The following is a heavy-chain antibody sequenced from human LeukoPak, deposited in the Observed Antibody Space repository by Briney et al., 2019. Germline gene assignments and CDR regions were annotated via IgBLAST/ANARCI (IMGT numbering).Heavy chain of an antibody. V-gene: IGHV3-33*06. CDR3: AKDLWDYSNSQILDY. J-gene: IGHJ4*02. D-gene: IGHD4-11*01. CDR2: IWYDGSNK. Sequence: GGSLRLSCAASGFTFSSYGMHWVRQAPGKGLEWVAVIWYDGSNKYYADSVKGRFTISRDNSKNTLYLQMNSLRAEDTAVYYCAKDLWDYSNSQILDYWGQGTLVTVSS. CDR1: GFTFSSYG.